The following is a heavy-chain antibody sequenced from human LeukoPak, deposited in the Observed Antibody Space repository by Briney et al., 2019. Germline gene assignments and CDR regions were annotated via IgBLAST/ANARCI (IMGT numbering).Heavy chain of an antibody. J-gene: IGHJ4*02. CDR1: GFTFSSYA. V-gene: IGHV3-23*01. Sequence: PGGSLRLSCAASGFTFSSYAMSWVRQAPGKGLEWVSAISGSGGSTYYADSVKGRFTISRDNSKNTLYLQMNSLRAEDTAVHYCAKGTMIVVGTSDYWGQGTLVTVSS. CDR2: ISGSGGST. D-gene: IGHD3-22*01. CDR3: AKGTMIVVGTSDY.